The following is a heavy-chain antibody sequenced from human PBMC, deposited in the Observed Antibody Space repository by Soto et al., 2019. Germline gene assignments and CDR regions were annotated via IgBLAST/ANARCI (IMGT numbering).Heavy chain of an antibody. J-gene: IGHJ4*02. Sequence: QVQLVQSGAEEKKPGASVKVSCKASGYTFTGYAMPWVRQAPGQRLEWMGWINAGNGNTKYSQKFQGRVTITRDTSASTGYMELISLRSEDTAVYYCARAVAVPADFDYWGQGTLVTVSS. CDR1: GYTFTGYA. V-gene: IGHV1-3*05. CDR2: INAGNGNT. CDR3: ARAVAVPADFDY. D-gene: IGHD6-19*01.